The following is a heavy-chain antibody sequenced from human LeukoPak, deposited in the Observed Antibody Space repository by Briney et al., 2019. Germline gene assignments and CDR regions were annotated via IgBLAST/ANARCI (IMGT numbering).Heavy chain of an antibody. V-gene: IGHV3-23*01. Sequence: GGSLRLSCAASGFTFDNYAMHWVRQAPGKGLEWVSAISGSGGSTYYADSVKGRFTISRDNSKNTLYLQMNSLRAEDTAVYYCAKDQYYYGSGRADHWGQGTLVTVSS. CDR2: ISGSGGST. CDR1: GFTFDNYA. J-gene: IGHJ4*02. D-gene: IGHD3-10*01. CDR3: AKDQYYYGSGRADH.